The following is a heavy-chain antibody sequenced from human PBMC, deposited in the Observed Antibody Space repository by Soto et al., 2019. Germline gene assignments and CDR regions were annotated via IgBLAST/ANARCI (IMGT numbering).Heavy chain of an antibody. V-gene: IGHV4-61*01. CDR3: ARGPPPNGFDP. CDR2: IYYSGSP. CDR1: GGSLISASYY. Sequence: SDTLSRTCTGSGGSLISASYYWSWIRQPPGKGLEWIGYIYYSGSPNYNPSLKSRVTISLDTSKNQFSLKLNSVTAADTAVYYCARGPPPNGFDPWGQGTLVTVSS. J-gene: IGHJ5*02.